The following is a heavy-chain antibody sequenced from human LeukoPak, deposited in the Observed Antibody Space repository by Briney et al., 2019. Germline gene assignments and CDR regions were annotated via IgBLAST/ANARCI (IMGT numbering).Heavy chain of an antibody. D-gene: IGHD6-6*01. Sequence: PGGSLRLSCAASGFTFSSYAMSWVRQAPGKGLQWVSAISGSGGTIYYADSVKGRFTISRDNSKNTLYLQMNSLRAEDTAVYYCARDSSGPWFDPWGQRTLVTVSS. V-gene: IGHV3-23*01. CDR3: ARDSSGPWFDP. CDR2: ISGSGGTI. J-gene: IGHJ5*02. CDR1: GFTFSSYA.